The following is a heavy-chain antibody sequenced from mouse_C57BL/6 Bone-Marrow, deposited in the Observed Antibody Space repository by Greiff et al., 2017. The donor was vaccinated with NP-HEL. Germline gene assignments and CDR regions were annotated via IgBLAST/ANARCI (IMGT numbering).Heavy chain of an antibody. V-gene: IGHV1-19*01. D-gene: IGHD2-1*01. Sequence: VQLKESGPVLVKPGASVKMSCKASGYTFTDYYMNWVKQSHGKSLEWIGVINPYNGGTSYNQKFKGKATLTVDKSSSTAYMELNSLTSEDSAVYYCAREGYGNHYAMDYWGQGTSVTVSS. CDR2: INPYNGGT. CDR1: GYTFTDYY. J-gene: IGHJ4*01. CDR3: AREGYGNHYAMDY.